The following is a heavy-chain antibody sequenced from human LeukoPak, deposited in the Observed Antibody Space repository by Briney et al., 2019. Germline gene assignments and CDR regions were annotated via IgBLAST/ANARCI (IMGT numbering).Heavy chain of an antibody. CDR1: GGTFSSYA. D-gene: IGHD6-19*01. J-gene: IGHJ4*02. Sequence: SVKVSCKASGGTFSSYAISWVRQAPGQGLEWMGRIIPILGIANYAQKFQGRVTITADKSTSTAYMELSSLRSEDTALYYCARGSSGEGFDYWGQGTLVTVSS. CDR3: ARGSSGEGFDY. CDR2: IIPILGIA. V-gene: IGHV1-69*04.